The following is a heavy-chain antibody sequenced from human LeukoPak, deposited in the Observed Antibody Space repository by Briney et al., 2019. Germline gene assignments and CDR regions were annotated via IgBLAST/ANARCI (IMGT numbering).Heavy chain of an antibody. V-gene: IGHV4-34*01. CDR3: ARGSDTAAGLY. Sequence: SETLSLTCAVYGGSFSGYYWSWIRQPPGKGMEWIGEINHSGSTNYNPSLKSRVSISVDSSKNQFSLKVSSVTAADTAVYYCARGSDTAAGLYWGQGTLVTVSS. CDR2: INHSGST. J-gene: IGHJ4*02. D-gene: IGHD6-13*01. CDR1: GGSFSGYY.